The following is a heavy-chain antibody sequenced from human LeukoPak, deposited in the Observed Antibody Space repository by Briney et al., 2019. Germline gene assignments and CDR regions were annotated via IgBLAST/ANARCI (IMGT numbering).Heavy chain of an antibody. CDR1: GFTFSSYE. V-gene: IGHV3-23*01. D-gene: IGHD5-12*01. CDR2: ISDRGSST. Sequence: GGSLRLSCAASGFTFSSYEMNWVRQAPGKGLEWVSAISDRGSSTYYADSVKGRFTISRDSSKNTLYLQMNSLRAEDTALYYCAKHRGQYFDYWGQGTLVTVSS. J-gene: IGHJ4*02. CDR3: AKHRGQYFDY.